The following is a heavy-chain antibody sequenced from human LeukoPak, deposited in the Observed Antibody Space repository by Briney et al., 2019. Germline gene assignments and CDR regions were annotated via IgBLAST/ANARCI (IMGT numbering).Heavy chain of an antibody. CDR3: ARPQGYQLLDFEY. D-gene: IGHD2-2*01. CDR2: IYYSGST. J-gene: IGHJ4*02. Sequence: SETLSLTCTVSGGSIISSSDYWGWIRQPQGKGLEWIGSIYYSGSTYYNPSLKSRVTISVDTSKNQFSLKLSSVTAADTAVYYCARPQGYQLLDFEYWGQGTLVTVSS. V-gene: IGHV4-39*01. CDR1: GGSIISSSDY.